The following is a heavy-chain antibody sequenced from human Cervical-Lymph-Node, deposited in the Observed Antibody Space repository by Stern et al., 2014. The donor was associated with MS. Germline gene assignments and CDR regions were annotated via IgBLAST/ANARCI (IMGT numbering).Heavy chain of an antibody. CDR2: NNSHIGVT. D-gene: IGHD6-13*01. CDR3: ARYKGYSASWPLDN. Sequence: VQLVESGAEVKKPGASVKVSCRASGYRFTDYYIHWVRQAPGQGLEWMGWNNSHIGVTNYAQRFKGRVTMTGDTSISTAYMELSGLTSDDTAVYYCARYKGYSASWPLDNWGQGTLVTVSS. J-gene: IGHJ4*02. CDR1: GYRFTDYY. V-gene: IGHV1-2*02.